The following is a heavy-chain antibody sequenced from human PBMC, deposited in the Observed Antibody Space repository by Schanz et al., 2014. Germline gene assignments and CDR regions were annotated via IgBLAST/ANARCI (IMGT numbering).Heavy chain of an antibody. Sequence: VQLVESGGYLVQPGGSLRLSCSASGFTFSIYAMHWVRQASGKGLEYVSAITRSGGGTYYSDSVKGRFTVSRDSGQNSLYLQMNSLRAGDTAVYYCARGTDWNLHYWGQGALVTVSS. D-gene: IGHD1-1*01. V-gene: IGHV3-64*04. CDR3: ARGTDWNLHY. J-gene: IGHJ4*02. CDR1: GFTFSIYA. CDR2: ITRSGGGT.